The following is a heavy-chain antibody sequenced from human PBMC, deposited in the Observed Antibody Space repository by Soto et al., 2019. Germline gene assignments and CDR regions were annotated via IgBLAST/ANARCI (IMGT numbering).Heavy chain of an antibody. D-gene: IGHD2-2*01. Sequence: PSETLSLTCVVSGGSLSDYFWSWIRQPPGMALEWIGEINHLGSINYNPSLKSRVTISVDTSKNQFSLKLSSVTAADTAVYYCARDHVVVPAARQWWFDPWGQGTLVTVSS. J-gene: IGHJ5*02. V-gene: IGHV4-34*01. CDR1: GGSLSDYF. CDR3: ARDHVVVPAARQWWFDP. CDR2: INHLGSI.